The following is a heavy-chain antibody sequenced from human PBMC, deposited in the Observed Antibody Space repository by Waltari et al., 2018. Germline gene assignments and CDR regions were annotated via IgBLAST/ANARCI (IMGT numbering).Heavy chain of an antibody. CDR1: GGFVNNHT. V-gene: IGHV4-4*07. Sequence: QVHLQESGRGRLKPSETLSLPCTVDGGFVNNHTSRWIRRPAGKGLEWIGRVFSSGSTNYNSSLKSRVTMSVDTSKNQISLKLTSVTAADTGIYYCARGRGLQGFNFYYDMDVWGKGSAVTVSS. J-gene: IGHJ6*03. D-gene: IGHD4-4*01. CDR3: ARGRGLQGFNFYYDMDV. CDR2: VFSSGST.